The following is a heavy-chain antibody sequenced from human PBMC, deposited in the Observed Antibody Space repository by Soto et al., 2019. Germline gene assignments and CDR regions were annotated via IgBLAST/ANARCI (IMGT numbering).Heavy chain of an antibody. D-gene: IGHD6-13*01. CDR2: ISAYNGNT. CDR3: ARDQLRARSSRSDY. V-gene: IGHV1-18*04. CDR1: GYTFTSYG. Sequence: GASLKVSCKASGYTFTSYGISWVRQAPGQGLEWMGWISAYNGNTNYAQKLQGRVTMTTDTSTSTAYMELRSLRSDDTAVYYCARDQLRARSSRSDYWGQGTLVTVSS. J-gene: IGHJ4*02.